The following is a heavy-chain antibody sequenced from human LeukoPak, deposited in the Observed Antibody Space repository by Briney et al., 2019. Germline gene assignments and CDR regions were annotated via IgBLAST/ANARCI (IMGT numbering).Heavy chain of an antibody. CDR1: GFTFSSYA. Sequence: GGSLRLSCAASGFTFSSYAMSWVRQAPGKGLEWVSAISGSGGSTYYADSVKGRFTISRDNSKNTLYPQMNSLRAEDTAVYYCAKGRDYVWGSYRYTGIYWGQGTLVTVSS. D-gene: IGHD3-16*02. V-gene: IGHV3-23*01. CDR3: AKGRDYVWGSYRYTGIY. J-gene: IGHJ4*02. CDR2: ISGSGGST.